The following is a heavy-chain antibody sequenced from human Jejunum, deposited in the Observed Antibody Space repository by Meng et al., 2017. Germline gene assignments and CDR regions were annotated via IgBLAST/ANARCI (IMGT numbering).Heavy chain of an antibody. J-gene: IGHJ5*02. Sequence: QVQLQDSGPGLLQPSQTPSLWCSVSGKATSSGGAYRTWVRQHPGKGLEWIGYIFYSGSSSYNPSLKSRITIAVDTFKNQFSLTLRSVTAADTAVYYCARDGQQLGRYWLDPWGQGTLVTVSS. CDR3: ARDGQQLGRYWLDP. V-gene: IGHV4-31*03. CDR1: GKATSSGGAY. CDR2: IFYSGSS. D-gene: IGHD1-1*01.